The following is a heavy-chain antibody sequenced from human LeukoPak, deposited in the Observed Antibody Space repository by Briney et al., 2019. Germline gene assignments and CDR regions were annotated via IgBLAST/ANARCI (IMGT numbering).Heavy chain of an antibody. CDR3: ARVTTPFHDAFDI. J-gene: IGHJ3*02. CDR1: GGTFSSYT. V-gene: IGHV1-69*02. CDR2: IIPILGIA. Sequence: SVKVSCKASGGTFSSYTISWVRLAPGQGLEWMGRIIPILGIANYAQKFQGRVTITADKSTSTAYMELSSLRSEDTAVYYCARVTTPFHDAFDIWGQGTMVTVSS. D-gene: IGHD5-18*01.